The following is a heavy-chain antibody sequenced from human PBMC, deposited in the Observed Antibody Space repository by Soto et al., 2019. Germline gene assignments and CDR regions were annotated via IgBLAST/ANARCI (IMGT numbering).Heavy chain of an antibody. CDR2: ISNSGST. Sequence: SETLSLTCTVSGGSVTSDEDYWTWIRQSPGKGLEWIGYISNSGSTGYNPSLKSRLIISIDTSKNQFSLKVGSVTAADTAVYYCASSSLYGMDVWGQGTTVTVSS. CDR3: ASSSLYGMDV. V-gene: IGHV4-30-4*01. CDR1: GGSVTSDEDY. J-gene: IGHJ6*02.